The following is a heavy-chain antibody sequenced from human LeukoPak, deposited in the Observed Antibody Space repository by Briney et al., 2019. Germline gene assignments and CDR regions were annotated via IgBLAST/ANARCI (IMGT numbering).Heavy chain of an antibody. Sequence: QPGGSLRLSCAVSGLTFNNYAMSWVRQAPGKGLEWVSGISGRGASKYYADSVKGRFTISRDNSKNTLYLQMNSLRAEDTAVYYCAKDWTGFDNWFDPWGQGTLVTVSS. D-gene: IGHD3/OR15-3a*01. CDR3: AKDWTGFDNWFDP. J-gene: IGHJ5*02. CDR2: ISGRGASK. V-gene: IGHV3-23*01. CDR1: GLTFNNYA.